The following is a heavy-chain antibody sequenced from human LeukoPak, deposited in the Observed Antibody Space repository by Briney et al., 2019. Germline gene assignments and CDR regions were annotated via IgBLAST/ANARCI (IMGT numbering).Heavy chain of an antibody. CDR1: GGSFSGYY. V-gene: IGHV4-34*01. Sequence: SETLSLTCAVYGGSFSGYYWSWIRQPSGKGLEWIGEINHSGSTNYNPSLKSRVTISVDTSKNQFSLKLSSVTAADTAVYYCARTGYSYGNMYYYYGMDVWGQGTTVTVSS. CDR3: ARTGYSYGNMYYYYGMDV. D-gene: IGHD5-18*01. CDR2: INHSGST. J-gene: IGHJ6*02.